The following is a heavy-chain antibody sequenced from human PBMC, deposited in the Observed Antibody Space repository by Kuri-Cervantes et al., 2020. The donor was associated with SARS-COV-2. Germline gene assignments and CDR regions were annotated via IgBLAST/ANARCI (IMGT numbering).Heavy chain of an antibody. D-gene: IGHD1-20*01. CDR1: GFTFSGSA. Sequence: LSLTCAASGFTFSGSAMPWVRQASGKGLGWVGRIRSKANSYATAYAASVKGRFTISRDDSKNTAYLQMNSLKTEDTAVYYCTRVVITGTLFDPWGQGTLVTVSS. CDR3: TRVVITGTLFDP. V-gene: IGHV3-73*01. CDR2: IRSKANSYAT. J-gene: IGHJ5*02.